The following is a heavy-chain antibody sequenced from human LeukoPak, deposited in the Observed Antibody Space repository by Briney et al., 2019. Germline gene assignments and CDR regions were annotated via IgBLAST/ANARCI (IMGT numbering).Heavy chain of an antibody. CDR3: ASRYYYDSSGYG. D-gene: IGHD3-22*01. V-gene: IGHV3-23*01. Sequence: GGSLRLSCAASGFTFGSYAMHWVRQAPGKGLERVSGIGTTDTYYADSVKGRFSISRDNSKNALYLQMNSLRAEDTAVYYCASRYYYDSSGYGWGQGTLVTVSS. CDR1: GFTFGSYA. CDR2: IGTTDT. J-gene: IGHJ4*02.